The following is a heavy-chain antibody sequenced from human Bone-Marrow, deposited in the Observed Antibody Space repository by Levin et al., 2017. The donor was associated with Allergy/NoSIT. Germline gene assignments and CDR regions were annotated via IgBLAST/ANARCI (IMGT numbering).Heavy chain of an antibody. V-gene: IGHV4-30-4*01. Sequence: SETLSLTCTVSGGSVSFGDYYWSWIRQPPGTGLQWIGYTSYSGSPYYSPSLKSRINISIDTSKNQLSLKLSSVTAADTAVYFCASGAGYDSTWYWDSWGQGTMATVSS. J-gene: IGHJ4*02. CDR2: TSYSGSP. D-gene: IGHD2-2*01. CDR3: ASGAGYDSTWYWDS. CDR1: GGSVSFGDYY.